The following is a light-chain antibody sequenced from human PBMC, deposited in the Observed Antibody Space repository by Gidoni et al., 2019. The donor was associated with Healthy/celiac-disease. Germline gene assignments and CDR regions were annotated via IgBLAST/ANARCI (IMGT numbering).Light chain of an antibody. V-gene: IGKV1-39*01. Sequence: DIQMTQSPSSLSASVGDRVTITCRASQSISSYLNWYQQKPGKAPKLLIYAASSLQSGVPSRFSGSGAGTEFTLTISSLQPEDFATYYCQQSSGTFGGGTKVEIK. CDR1: QSISSY. CDR3: QQSSGT. CDR2: AAS. J-gene: IGKJ4*01.